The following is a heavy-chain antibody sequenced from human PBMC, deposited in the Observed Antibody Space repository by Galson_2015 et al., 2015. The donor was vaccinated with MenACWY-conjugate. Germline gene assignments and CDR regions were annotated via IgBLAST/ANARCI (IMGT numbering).Heavy chain of an antibody. CDR1: GGSISTFY. Sequence: LSLTCSVSGGSISTFYWSWIRQSPGKGLEWIGYIYHTGITYYNPSLKSRVSISVDTAMDQFSLKVNSVTPADTAVYFCARAGGWVGTANYWGQGILVTVSS. J-gene: IGHJ4*02. D-gene: IGHD4-23*01. CDR3: ARAGGWVGTANY. V-gene: IGHV4-59*01. CDR2: IYHTGIT.